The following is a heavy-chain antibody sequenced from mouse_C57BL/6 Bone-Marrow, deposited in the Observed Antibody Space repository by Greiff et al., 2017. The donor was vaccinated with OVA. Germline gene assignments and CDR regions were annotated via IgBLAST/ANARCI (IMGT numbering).Heavy chain of an antibody. J-gene: IGHJ2*01. CDR2: INPSSGYT. CDR3: ANLYYFDY. V-gene: IGHV1-7*01. CDR1: GYTFPSYW. Sequence: VQLQQSGAELAKPGASVKLSCKASGYTFPSYWMHWVKQRPGQGQEWIGYINPSSGYTKYNQKFKDKATLTADKSSSTAYMQLSSLTYEDSAVYYCANLYYFDYWGQGTTLTVSS.